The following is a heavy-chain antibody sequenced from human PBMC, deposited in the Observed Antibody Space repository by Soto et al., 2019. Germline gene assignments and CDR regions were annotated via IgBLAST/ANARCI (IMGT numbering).Heavy chain of an antibody. J-gene: IGHJ6*02. V-gene: IGHV4-39*01. Sequence: QLQLQESGPGLVKPSETLSLTCTVSGGSISSSSYWGWIRQPPGKGLEWIGSIYSTGNTYYNPSRKRRVSIAADTSKNQFSLKLPSVPAADTAVYCCRRSSRYSTDVWGQGTTVTVSS. D-gene: IGHD6-13*01. CDR1: GGSISSSSY. CDR2: IYSTGNT. CDR3: RRSSRYSTDV.